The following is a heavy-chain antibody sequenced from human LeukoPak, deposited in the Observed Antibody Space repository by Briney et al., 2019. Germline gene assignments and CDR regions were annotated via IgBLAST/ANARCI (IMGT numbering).Heavy chain of an antibody. CDR2: IDMRGSSI. Sequence: PGGSLRLSCAASGFTFSDYYISWVRQAPGKGLEWVSYIDMRGSSIYYADSVQGRFTISRDNAHNSVYLHMNSLRAEDTAVYYCARGHYGMDVWGQGTTVTVSS. J-gene: IGHJ6*02. CDR3: ARGHYGMDV. CDR1: GFTFSDYY. V-gene: IGHV3-11*01.